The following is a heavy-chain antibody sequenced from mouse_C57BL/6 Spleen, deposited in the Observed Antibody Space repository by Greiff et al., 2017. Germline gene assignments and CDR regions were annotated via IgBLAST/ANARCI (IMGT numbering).Heavy chain of an antibody. CDR1: GYTFTDYE. J-gene: IGHJ1*03. CDR2: IDPETGGT. Sequence: VQLQESGAELVRPGASVTLSCKASGYTFTDYEMHWVKQTPVHGLEWIGAIDPETGGTAYNQKFKGKAILTADKSSSTAYMELRSLTSEDSAVYYCARGYYGNLWYFDVWGTGTTVTVSS. V-gene: IGHV1-15*01. D-gene: IGHD2-1*01. CDR3: ARGYYGNLWYFDV.